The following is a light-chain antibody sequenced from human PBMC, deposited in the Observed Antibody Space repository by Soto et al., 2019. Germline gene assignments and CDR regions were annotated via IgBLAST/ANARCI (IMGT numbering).Light chain of an antibody. CDR1: QSVISN. Sequence: EVVMTQSPATLSLSPGERATLSCRASQSVISNLACYQQNPVQAPRLLIYGASTRATGIPDRFSGSGSGTDLALTISRLGPEAFAVYHCQQSGSSSTFGLGTRLEIK. CDR2: GAS. CDR3: QQSGSSST. J-gene: IGKJ5*01. V-gene: IGKV3-20*01.